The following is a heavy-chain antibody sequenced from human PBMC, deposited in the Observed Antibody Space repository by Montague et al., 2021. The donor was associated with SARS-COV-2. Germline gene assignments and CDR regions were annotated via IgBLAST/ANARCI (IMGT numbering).Heavy chain of an antibody. J-gene: IGHJ3*02. CDR2: IYYSGST. D-gene: IGHD6-19*01. Sequence: SETLSLTCTVSGGSISSSSYYWGWIRRPPGKGLEWIGSIYYSGSTYYNPSLKSRVTISVDTSKNQFSLKLSSVTAADTAVYYCARQENSSGWFKPDAFDIWGQGTMVTVSP. CDR3: ARQENSSGWFKPDAFDI. V-gene: IGHV4-39*01. CDR1: GGSISSSSYY.